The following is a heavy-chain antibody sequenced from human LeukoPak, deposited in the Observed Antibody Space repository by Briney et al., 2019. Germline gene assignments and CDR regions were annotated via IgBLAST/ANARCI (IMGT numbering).Heavy chain of an antibody. CDR1: GGTFSSYA. V-gene: IGHV1-69*05. D-gene: IGHD6-6*01. CDR2: IIPIFGTA. CDR3: ARAVAARPSGAFDI. J-gene: IGHJ3*02. Sequence: ASVKVSCKASGGTFSSYAISWVRQAPGQGLEWMGRIIPIFGTANYAQKFQGRVTITTDESTSTAYMELSSLRSEDTAVYYCARAVAARPSGAFDIWGQGTMVTVSS.